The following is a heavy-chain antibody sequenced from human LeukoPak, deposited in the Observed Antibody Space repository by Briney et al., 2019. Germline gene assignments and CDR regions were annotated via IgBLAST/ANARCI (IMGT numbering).Heavy chain of an antibody. CDR3: AKALAEAVPYYYYGMDV. CDR1: ALTFDDYA. Sequence: PGGSLRLSCAASALTFDDYAMQWVRQAPGKGLESGSLISGDGGSTYYADSVKGRFTISRDNSKNSLYLQMNSLRTEDTALYYCAKALAEAVPYYYYGMDVWGQGTTVTVSS. CDR2: ISGDGGST. D-gene: IGHD6-6*01. V-gene: IGHV3-43*02. J-gene: IGHJ6*02.